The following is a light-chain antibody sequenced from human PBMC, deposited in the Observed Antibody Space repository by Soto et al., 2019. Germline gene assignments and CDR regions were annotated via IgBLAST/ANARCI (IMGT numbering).Light chain of an antibody. CDR1: QDISKF. Sequence: DIQMTQSPSSLSASIGDRVSFTCQASQDISKFLNWYQHKPGQAPSLLIYDASKPHFGVPSRFSGSGSGTDFTFTISSLQPEDNATYYCQQYENRPYTFGPGTKVDVK. CDR2: DAS. CDR3: QQYENRPYT. J-gene: IGKJ3*01. V-gene: IGKV1-33*01.